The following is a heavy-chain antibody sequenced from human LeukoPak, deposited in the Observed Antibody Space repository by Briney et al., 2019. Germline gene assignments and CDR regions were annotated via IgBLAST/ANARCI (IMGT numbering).Heavy chain of an antibody. V-gene: IGHV3-74*01. D-gene: IGHD1-26*01. J-gene: IGHJ4*02. CDR2: INPDGSST. CDR3: TRDTPGMGVDY. Sequence: PGGSLRLSCAASGFTFSSYWMHWVRQVPGKGLVWVSRINPDGSSTSYAESVKGRFTISRDNAKNTLYLQMNSLRAEDTAVYFCTRDTPGMGVDYWGQGTLVTVSS. CDR1: GFTFSSYW.